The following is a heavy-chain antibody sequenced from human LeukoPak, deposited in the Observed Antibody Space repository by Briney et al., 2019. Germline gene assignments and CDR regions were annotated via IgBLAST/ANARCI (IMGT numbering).Heavy chain of an antibody. J-gene: IGHJ3*02. D-gene: IGHD6-19*01. V-gene: IGHV3-48*03. CDR2: ISSSTSTI. CDR3: ARDPPYSSGRYGRLGAFDI. Sequence: GGSLTLSCAASGFTFSSYEMNWVRQAPGKGLEWVSYISSSTSTIYYADSVKGRFTISRDNAKNSLYLQMNSLRAEDTAVYYCARDPPYSSGRYGRLGAFDIWGQGSMVTVSS. CDR1: GFTFSSYE.